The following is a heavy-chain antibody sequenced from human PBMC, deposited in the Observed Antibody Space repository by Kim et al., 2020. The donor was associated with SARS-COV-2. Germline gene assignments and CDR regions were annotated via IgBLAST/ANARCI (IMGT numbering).Heavy chain of an antibody. D-gene: IGHD3-22*01. CDR2: IDPSDSYT. CDR1: GYSFTSYW. J-gene: IGHJ4*02. V-gene: IGHV5-10-1*01. CDR3: ARHPYYDSSGYYPDFDY. Sequence: GESLKISCKGSGYSFTSYWISWVRQMPGKGLEWMGRIDPSDSYTNYSPSFQGHVTISADKSISTAYLQWSSLKASDTAMYYCARHPYYDSSGYYPDFDYWGQGTLVTVSS.